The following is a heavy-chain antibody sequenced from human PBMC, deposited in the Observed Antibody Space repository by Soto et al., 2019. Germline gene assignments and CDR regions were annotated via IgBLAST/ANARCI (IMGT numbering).Heavy chain of an antibody. V-gene: IGHV1-69*12. CDR1: GGTFGNSA. CDR3: ARDKGRQQLGGNYYYGIDV. Sequence: QVQLVQSGAEVKKPGSSVTVSCKASGGTFGNSAISWVRQAPGQGLEWMGGIIPIFPTPAYAQKFQGRVTMTADESTRTANMELTSLRSEDTAVYYCARDKGRQQLGGNYYYGIDVWGQGTTVTVSS. J-gene: IGHJ6*02. D-gene: IGHD3-3*02. CDR2: IIPIFPTP.